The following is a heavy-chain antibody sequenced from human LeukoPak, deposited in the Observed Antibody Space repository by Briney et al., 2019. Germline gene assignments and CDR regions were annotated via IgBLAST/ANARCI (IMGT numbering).Heavy chain of an antibody. V-gene: IGHV4-61*01. CDR3: ARESSSGWYPY. CDR2: IYYSGST. J-gene: IGHJ4*02. D-gene: IGHD6-19*01. Sequence: SETLSLTCTVSGGSFSSGSYYWSWFRQPPGKGLEWIGYIYYSGSTNYNPSLKSRVTISVDTSKNQFSLKLSSVTAADTAVYYCARESSSGWYPYWGQGTLVTVSS. CDR1: GGSFSSGSYY.